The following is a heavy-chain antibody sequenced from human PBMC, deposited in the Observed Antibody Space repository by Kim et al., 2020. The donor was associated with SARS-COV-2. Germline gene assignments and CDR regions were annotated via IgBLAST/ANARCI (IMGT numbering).Heavy chain of an antibody. V-gene: IGHV1-69*13. Sequence: SVKVSCKASGGTFSSYAISWVRQAPGQGLECMGGIIPIFGTANYAQKFQGRVTITADESTSTAYMELSSLRSEDTAVYYCARDWFLGDNIVVVPAAIVYYGMDVWGQGTTVTVSS. CDR2: IIPIFGTA. D-gene: IGHD2-2*01. CDR1: GGTFSSYA. J-gene: IGHJ6*02. CDR3: ARDWFLGDNIVVVPAAIVYYGMDV.